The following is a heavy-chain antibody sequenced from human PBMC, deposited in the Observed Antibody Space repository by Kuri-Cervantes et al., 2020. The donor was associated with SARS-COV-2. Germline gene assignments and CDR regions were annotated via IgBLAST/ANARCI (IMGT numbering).Heavy chain of an antibody. CDR1: GGSISSYY. D-gene: IGHD6-13*01. Sequence: GSLRLSCTVSGGSISSYYWSWIRQPPGKGLEWIGYIYYSGSTNYNPSLKSRVTISVDTSKNQFSLKLSSVTAADTAVYYCARAAAGPYYYYYGMDVWGQGTTVTVSS. CDR2: IYYSGST. J-gene: IGHJ6*02. CDR3: ARAAAGPYYYYYGMDV. V-gene: IGHV4-59*08.